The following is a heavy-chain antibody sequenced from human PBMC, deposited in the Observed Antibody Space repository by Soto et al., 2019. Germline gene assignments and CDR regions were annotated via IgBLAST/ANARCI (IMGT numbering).Heavy chain of an antibody. CDR2: IYHSGST. CDR1: GGSISSSNW. V-gene: IGHV4-4*02. Sequence: QVQLQESGPGLVKPSGTLSLTCAVSGGSISSSNWWSWVRHPPGKGLEWIGEIYHSGSTNSNPSLNSRVTITVDKSENQFSLKLSAVTAADTAVYYCARVLSWGEGWLAREKYFDYWGQGTLVNVSS. J-gene: IGHJ4*02. CDR3: ARVLSWGEGWLAREKYFDY. D-gene: IGHD6-19*01.